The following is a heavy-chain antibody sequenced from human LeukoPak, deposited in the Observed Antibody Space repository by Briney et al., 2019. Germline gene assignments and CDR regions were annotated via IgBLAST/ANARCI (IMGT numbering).Heavy chain of an antibody. CDR1: GGSISGHF. D-gene: IGHD2-15*01. Sequence: KPSETLSLTCTVSGGSISGHFWSWIRQPPGKGLEWIGYLYYTGSTDCNPSLKSRVSISVDTSKNQFSLKLSSVTAADTAVYYCARYYCPGGTCSHFDYWGQGTLVTVSS. V-gene: IGHV4-59*08. J-gene: IGHJ4*02. CDR2: LYYTGST. CDR3: ARYYCPGGTCSHFDY.